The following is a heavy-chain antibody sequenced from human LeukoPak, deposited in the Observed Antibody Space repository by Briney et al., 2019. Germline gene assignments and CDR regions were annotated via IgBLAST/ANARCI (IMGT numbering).Heavy chain of an antibody. CDR1: GGSISTYY. CDR3: AREGSMTARPFVSIDY. J-gene: IGHJ4*02. V-gene: IGHV4-4*07. CDR2: IHTSGNT. Sequence: SETLSLTCTVSGGSISTYYWSWIRQPAGKGLEWIGRIHTSGNTDYNPSLKSRVAMSVDTSKNQFSLKLSSVTAADTAVYYCAREGSMTARPFVSIDYWGQGTLVTVSS. D-gene: IGHD6-6*01.